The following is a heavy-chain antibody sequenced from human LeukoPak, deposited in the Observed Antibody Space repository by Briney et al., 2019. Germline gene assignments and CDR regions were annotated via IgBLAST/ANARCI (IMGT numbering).Heavy chain of an antibody. D-gene: IGHD2-2*01. Sequence: PSETLSLTCTVSGGSISSYYWSWIRQPAGKGLEWIGRIYTSGSTNYNPSLKSRVTMSVDTSKNQFSLKLSSVTAADTAVYYCARSGIVVVPAATYLYGMDVWGQGTTVTVSS. CDR3: ARSGIVVVPAATYLYGMDV. CDR2: IYTSGST. CDR1: GGSISSYY. V-gene: IGHV4-4*07. J-gene: IGHJ6*02.